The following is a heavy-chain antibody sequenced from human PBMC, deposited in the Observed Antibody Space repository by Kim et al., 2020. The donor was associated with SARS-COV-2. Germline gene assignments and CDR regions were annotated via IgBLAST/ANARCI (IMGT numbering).Heavy chain of an antibody. Sequence: SETLSLTCTVSGGSISSYYWSWIRQPPGKGLEWIGYVYYSGSTKYNPSLKSRVTISVDTSKNQFSLKLSSVTAADTAMYYCARDRSFDYWGQGTLVTVSS. J-gene: IGHJ4*01. CDR3: ARDRSFDY. CDR1: GGSISSYY. V-gene: IGHV4-59*13. CDR2: VYYSGST.